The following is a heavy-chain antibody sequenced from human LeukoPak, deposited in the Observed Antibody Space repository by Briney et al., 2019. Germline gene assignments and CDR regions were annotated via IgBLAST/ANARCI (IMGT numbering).Heavy chain of an antibody. Sequence: KPGGSLRLSCAASGFTFSSYSMNCVRQAPGKGLEWVSSISSSSSYIHSADSVRGRFTISRDNAKNSLFLQMNSLRAEDTAVYYCARDEWGDAFDIWGQGTMVTVFS. CDR3: ARDEWGDAFDI. CDR1: GFTFSSYS. J-gene: IGHJ3*02. V-gene: IGHV3-21*01. D-gene: IGHD1-26*01. CDR2: ISSSSSYI.